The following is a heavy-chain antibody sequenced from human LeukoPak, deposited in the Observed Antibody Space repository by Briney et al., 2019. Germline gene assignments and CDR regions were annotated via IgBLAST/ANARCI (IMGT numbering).Heavy chain of an antibody. CDR3: SRDGGEGGNSACDI. CDR2: IRRGANSYTT. CDR1: GFTFSDYI. V-gene: IGHV3-72*01. D-gene: IGHD3-16*01. J-gene: IGHJ3*02. Sequence: PGRSLRLSCAASGFTFSDYILDWVRQAPGEGLGWVGRIRRGANSYTTEYAASVKGRFTISRDDSKNSLYLHMNSLKTEDTAVYHCSRDGGEGGNSACDIWGQGTMVTVSS.